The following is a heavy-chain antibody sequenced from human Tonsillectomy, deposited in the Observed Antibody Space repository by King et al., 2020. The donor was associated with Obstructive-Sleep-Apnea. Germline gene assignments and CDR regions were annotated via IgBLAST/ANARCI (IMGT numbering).Heavy chain of an antibody. D-gene: IGHD6-13*01. CDR3: VRDWFSSSWTWFDP. CDR1: GFTFSSSD. Sequence: VQLVESGGGLVQPGGSLRLSCAASGFTFSSSDMHWARQAPGKELEWVSYISTGSDTTHYADSVQGRFTISRDNAQNSLFLQMNSLRAEDTAVYYCVRDWFSSSWTWFDPWGQGTLVTVSS. V-gene: IGHV3-48*04. CDR2: ISTGSDTT. J-gene: IGHJ5*02.